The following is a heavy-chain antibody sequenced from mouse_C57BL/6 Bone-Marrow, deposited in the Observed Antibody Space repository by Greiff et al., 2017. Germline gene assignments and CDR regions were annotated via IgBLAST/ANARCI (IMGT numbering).Heavy chain of an antibody. D-gene: IGHD2-4*01. V-gene: IGHV1-81*01. CDR2: LSPRSGNT. Sequence: VQLQQSGAELARPGASVKLSCKASGYTFTSYGISWVKQRTGQGLEWIGELSPRSGNTYYNEMFKGKAPLTADKSSSTAYLELRSLTSEYSSVYFCAIRLRRSDAMDYWGQGTSVTGYS. CDR3: AIRLRRSDAMDY. J-gene: IGHJ4*01. CDR1: GYTFTSYG.